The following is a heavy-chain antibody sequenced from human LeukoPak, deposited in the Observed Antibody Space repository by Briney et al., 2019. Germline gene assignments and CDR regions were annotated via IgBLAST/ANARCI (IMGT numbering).Heavy chain of an antibody. CDR1: GGSISSYY. CDR2: IYYSGST. Sequence: KSSETLSLTCTVSGGSISSYYWSWIRQPPGKGLEWIGYIYYSGSTNYNPSLKSRVTISVDTSKNQFSLKLSSVTAADTAVYYCARVMFSVAGTKFDYWGQGTLVTVSS. V-gene: IGHV4-59*01. CDR3: ARVMFSVAGTKFDY. D-gene: IGHD6-19*01. J-gene: IGHJ4*02.